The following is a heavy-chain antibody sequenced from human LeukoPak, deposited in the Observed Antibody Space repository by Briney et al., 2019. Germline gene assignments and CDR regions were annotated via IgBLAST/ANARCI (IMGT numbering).Heavy chain of an antibody. CDR1: GGSISSGDYY. V-gene: IGHV4-30-4*01. CDR3: ARDLLGARGFLLENYYYYGMDV. CDR2: IYYSGST. J-gene: IGHJ6*02. Sequence: SQTLSLTCTVSGGSISSGDYYWSWIRQPPGKGLEWIGYIYYSGSTYYNPSLKSRVTISVDTSKNQFSLKLSSVTAADTAVYYCARDLLGARGFLLENYYYYGMDVWGQGTTVTVSS. D-gene: IGHD3-16*01.